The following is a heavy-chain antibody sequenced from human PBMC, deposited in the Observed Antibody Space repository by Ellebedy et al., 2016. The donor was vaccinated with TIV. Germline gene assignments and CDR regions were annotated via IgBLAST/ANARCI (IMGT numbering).Heavy chain of an antibody. CDR3: ARVGWDLVAASDV. Sequence: GESLKISCTASGITFSTHNLHWVRHAPGKGLEWVAVIGHAGSNKYYAASLEGRFTISRDNSKNKLYLQMNSLRPDDTAVYYCARVGWDLVAASDVWGHGTMVTVSS. V-gene: IGHV3-33*01. J-gene: IGHJ3*01. D-gene: IGHD1-26*01. CDR2: IGHAGSNK. CDR1: GITFSTHN.